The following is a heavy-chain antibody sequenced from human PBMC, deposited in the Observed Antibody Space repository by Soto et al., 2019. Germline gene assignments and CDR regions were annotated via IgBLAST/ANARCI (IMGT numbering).Heavy chain of an antibody. CDR3: ERDSEYSSSFDY. Sequence: GGSLRLSCAASGFTFSSYWMSWVRQAPGKGLEWVANIKQDGSEKYYVDSVKGRFTSSRDNAKNSLCLQMNSLRAEDTGVYECERDSEYSSSFDYWGQGTLVTVSS. J-gene: IGHJ4*02. V-gene: IGHV3-7*01. CDR1: GFTFSSYW. D-gene: IGHD6-6*01. CDR2: IKQDGSEK.